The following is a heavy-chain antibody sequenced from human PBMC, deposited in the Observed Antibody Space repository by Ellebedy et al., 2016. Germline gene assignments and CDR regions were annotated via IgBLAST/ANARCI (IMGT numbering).Heavy chain of an antibody. CDR1: GGSISGYY. V-gene: IGHV4-59*01. J-gene: IGHJ1*01. CDR3: ARADYDFWSGEYGEDFQH. Sequence: SETLSLXCTVSGGSISGYYWNWIRQAPGKGLEWIGYIYYSGSTNYNPSLKSRVTISVDTSKNQFSLKLSSVTAADTAVYYCARADYDFWSGEYGEDFQHWGQGTLVTVSS. D-gene: IGHD3-3*01. CDR2: IYYSGST.